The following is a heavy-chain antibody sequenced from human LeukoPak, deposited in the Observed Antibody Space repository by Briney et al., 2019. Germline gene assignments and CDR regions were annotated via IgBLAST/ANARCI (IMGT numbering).Heavy chain of an antibody. Sequence: GRSLRLSCAASGFTFSSYAMHWVRQAPGKGLEWVAVISYDGSNKYYADSVKGRFTISRDNSKNTLYLQMNSLRAEDTAVYYCARVLYYDSSGYYSPSDYWGQGTLVTVSS. CDR3: ARVLYYDSSGYYSPSDY. V-gene: IGHV3-30-3*01. CDR1: GFTFSSYA. J-gene: IGHJ4*02. D-gene: IGHD3-22*01. CDR2: ISYDGSNK.